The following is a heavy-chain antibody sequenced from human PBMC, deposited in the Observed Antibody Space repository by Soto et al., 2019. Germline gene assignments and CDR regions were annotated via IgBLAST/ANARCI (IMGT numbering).Heavy chain of an antibody. Sequence: PSETLSLTCAVYGGSFSGYYWSWIRQPPGKGLEWIGEINHSGSTNYNPSLKSRVTISVDTSKNQFSLKLSSVTAADTAVYYCARGGGIAAAFDYWGQGTLVTVS. V-gene: IGHV4-34*01. D-gene: IGHD6-13*01. CDR1: GGSFSGYY. J-gene: IGHJ4*02. CDR2: INHSGST. CDR3: ARGGGIAAAFDY.